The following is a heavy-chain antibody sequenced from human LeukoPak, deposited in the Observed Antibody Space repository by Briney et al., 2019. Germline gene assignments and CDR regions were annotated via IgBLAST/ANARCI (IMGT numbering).Heavy chain of an antibody. CDR2: ISGSGGST. V-gene: IGHV3-23*01. D-gene: IGHD6-13*01. CDR3: AKVIENMIAAAGPTFDY. J-gene: IGHJ4*02. CDR1: GFTFSSYA. Sequence: GGSLRLSCAASGFTFSSYAMSWVRQAPGKGLEWVSAISGSGGSTYYADSVKGRFTISRDNSKNTLCLQMNSLRAEDTAVYYCAKVIENMIAAAGPTFDYWGQGTLVTVSS.